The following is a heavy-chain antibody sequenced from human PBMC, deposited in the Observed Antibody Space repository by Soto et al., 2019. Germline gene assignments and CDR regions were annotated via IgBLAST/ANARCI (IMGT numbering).Heavy chain of an antibody. J-gene: IGHJ6*03. V-gene: IGHV3-30*03. CDR1: EFSFSAYG. CDR3: ARRKTVTTGHYYYYIAV. Sequence: QVQLVESGGGVVRPGRSLRLSCVASEFSFSAYGMHWVRLAPGKGLQWVAVISYDGNDKYYADSVKGRFTIYRDDSKIALYLQMNSLRSADTAIYYCARRKTVTTGHYYYYIAVWGKGTTVTVSS. D-gene: IGHD4-17*01. CDR2: ISYDGNDK.